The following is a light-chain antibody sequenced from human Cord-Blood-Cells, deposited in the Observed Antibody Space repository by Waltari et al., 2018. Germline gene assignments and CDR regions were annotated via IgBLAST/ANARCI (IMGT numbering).Light chain of an antibody. J-gene: IGKJ2*03. V-gene: IGKV1-39*01. CDR1: QSISSY. CDR3: QQSYSTPYS. Sequence: DNQMTQSPSSLYASIGDKFTITCRASQSISSYLNWYQQKPGKAPKLLIYAASSLQSGVPSRFSGSGSGTDFTITISSLQPEDFATYYCQQSYSTPYSFGQGTKLEIK. CDR2: AAS.